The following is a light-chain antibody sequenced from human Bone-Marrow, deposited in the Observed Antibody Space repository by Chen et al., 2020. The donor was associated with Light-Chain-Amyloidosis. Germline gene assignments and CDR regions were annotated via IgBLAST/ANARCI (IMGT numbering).Light chain of an antibody. V-gene: IGKV4-1*01. CDR2: WAS. CDR3: QKYYSTPIT. J-gene: IGKJ5*01. CDR1: QSVLYSSNNNNY. Sequence: DIVMTQSPDSLAVSLGERATINCKSSQSVLYSSNNNNYLAWYQHKPGQPPKLLIYWASTRQFGVPDRVSGSGSGTDFTLTISSLQAEDVAVYYCQKYYSTPITFGQGTRLEIK.